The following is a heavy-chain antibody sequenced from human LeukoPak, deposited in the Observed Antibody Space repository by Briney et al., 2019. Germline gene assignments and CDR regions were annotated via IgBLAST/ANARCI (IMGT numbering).Heavy chain of an antibody. J-gene: IGHJ4*02. CDR1: GSTFSSYA. D-gene: IGHD2-15*01. Sequence: EASVKVSCKASGSTFSSYAISWVRQAPGQGLEWMGGIIPIFGTANYAQKFQGRVTITADKSTSTAYMELSSLRSEDTAVYYCASMDCSGGSCHLDYWGQGTLVTVSS. CDR3: ASMDCSGGSCHLDY. V-gene: IGHV1-69*06. CDR2: IIPIFGTA.